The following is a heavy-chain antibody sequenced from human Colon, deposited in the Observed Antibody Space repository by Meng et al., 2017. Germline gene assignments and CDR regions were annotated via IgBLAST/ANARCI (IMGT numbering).Heavy chain of an antibody. J-gene: IGHJ4*02. CDR2: IVPNSGDT. Sequence: QSGSEVNSPVASGKSSGKASAYTFRDCNIHLVRQAPGQGLEWMGWIVPNSGDTNYAQKFQGRVTMPRDTSISTTYMELIRLTSDDTAVYYCARSTPSLDYWGQGTLVTVSS. CDR1: AYTFRDCN. CDR3: ARSTPSLDY. D-gene: IGHD2-15*01. V-gene: IGHV1-2*02.